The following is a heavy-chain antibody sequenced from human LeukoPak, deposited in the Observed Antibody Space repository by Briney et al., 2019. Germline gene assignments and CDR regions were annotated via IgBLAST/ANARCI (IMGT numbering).Heavy chain of an antibody. Sequence: GGSLRLSCAASGFIFSSYWMHWVRQAPGKGLVWVSRINSDGSSTSYADSVKGRFTISGDNAKNTLYLQMNSLRAEDTAVYYCARRVVVPAAPYYFDYWGQGTLVTVSS. CDR2: INSDGSST. V-gene: IGHV3-74*01. J-gene: IGHJ4*02. D-gene: IGHD2-2*01. CDR3: ARRVVVPAAPYYFDY. CDR1: GFIFSSYW.